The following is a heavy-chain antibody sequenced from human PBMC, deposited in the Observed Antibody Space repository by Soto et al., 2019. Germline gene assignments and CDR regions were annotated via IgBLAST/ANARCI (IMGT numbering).Heavy chain of an antibody. D-gene: IGHD2-15*01. J-gene: IGHJ5*02. CDR1: AGSVTSDPYY. Sequence: QVQLQQSGPGLVKPSETLSLTCTVPAGSVTSDPYYFTWVRRRPGKGLEWIGYIYYTVSTYYSPSLRSRVSISRDTSKNQFSLRLTSVTAADTAVYYCAAQGGLESRYFYALFAWGQGTLVTVSS. CDR3: AAQGGLESRYFYALFA. V-gene: IGHV4-31*03. CDR2: IYYTVST.